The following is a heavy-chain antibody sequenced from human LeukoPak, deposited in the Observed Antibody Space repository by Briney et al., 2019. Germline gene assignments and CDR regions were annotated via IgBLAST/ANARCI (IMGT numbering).Heavy chain of an antibody. CDR2: LTGSRATA. CDR3: AKSGASPLYHMDV. CDR1: GCSLSIYG. V-gene: IGHV3-23*01. Sequence: AGGSLRLSCAASGCSLSIYGVDWVRQAPGKGLEWVSGLTGSRATAYYVGSVKARFTVSRHDSKNTVYLQMSSLRVDDTAIYYCAKSGASPLYHMDVWGKGATVTISS. D-gene: IGHD1-26*01. J-gene: IGHJ6*03.